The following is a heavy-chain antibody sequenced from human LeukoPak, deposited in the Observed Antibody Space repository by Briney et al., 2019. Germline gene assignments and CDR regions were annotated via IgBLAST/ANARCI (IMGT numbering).Heavy chain of an antibody. D-gene: IGHD3-22*01. CDR1: GYSFTSYW. J-gene: IGHJ4*02. CDR2: IYPGDSDT. CDR3: ARLLYYYDSSGYYPGGFDY. V-gene: IGHV5-51*01. Sequence: GESLKISCKGSGYSFTSYWIGWVRQMPGKGLEWMGIIYPGDSDTRYSPYFQGQVTISADKSISTAYLQWSSLKASDTAMYYCARLLYYYDSSGYYPGGFDYWGQGTLVTVSS.